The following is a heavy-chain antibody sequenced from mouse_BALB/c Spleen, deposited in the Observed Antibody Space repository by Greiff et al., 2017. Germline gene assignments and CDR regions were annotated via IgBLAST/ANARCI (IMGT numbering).Heavy chain of an antibody. D-gene: IGHD2-2*01. Sequence: EVQGVESGGGLVKPGGSLKLSCAASGFTFSDYYMYWVRQTPEKRLEWVATISDGGSYTYYPDTVKGRFTISRDNAKNTLYLQMSSLKSEDTAMYYCARHGGGYPSWFAYWGQGTLVTVSA. CDR3: ARHGGGYPSWFAY. CDR1: GFTFSDYY. J-gene: IGHJ3*01. CDR2: ISDGGSYT. V-gene: IGHV5-4*02.